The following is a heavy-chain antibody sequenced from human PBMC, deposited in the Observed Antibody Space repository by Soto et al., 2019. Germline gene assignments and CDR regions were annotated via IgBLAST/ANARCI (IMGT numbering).Heavy chain of an antibody. CDR1: GCTFSSYA. V-gene: IGHV3-23*01. CDR2: ISGSFRST. J-gene: IGHJ5*02. CDR3: AQEHGALIAP. Sequence: SCAASGCTFSSYAMSWVCQTPGKGLGWVSAISGSFRSTYYADSVNGGFTISSDNSMNALYLQMNSFCDEGTDVYYCAQEHGALIAPWGQGTLVTVSS. D-gene: IGHD2-8*01.